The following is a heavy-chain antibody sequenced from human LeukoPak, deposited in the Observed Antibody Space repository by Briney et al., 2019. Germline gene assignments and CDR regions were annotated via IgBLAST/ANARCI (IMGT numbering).Heavy chain of an antibody. Sequence: SETLSLTCTVSGGSISSSPYYWGWVRQPPGKGLAWIGNIYYSGNTYYNPSLKTRVTISVDTSKNQFSLRLSSVTAADTAVYYCARDFLGAGTVGATSGYWGQGTLVTVSS. CDR3: ARDFLGAGTVGATSGY. J-gene: IGHJ4*02. V-gene: IGHV4-39*02. D-gene: IGHD1-26*01. CDR2: IYYSGNT. CDR1: GGSISSSPYY.